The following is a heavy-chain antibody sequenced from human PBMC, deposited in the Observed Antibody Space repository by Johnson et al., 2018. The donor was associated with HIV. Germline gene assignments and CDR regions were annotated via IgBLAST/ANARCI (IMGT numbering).Heavy chain of an antibody. Sequence: QVQLVESGGGVVQPGGSLRLSCAASGFTFSNYGMHWVRQAPGKGLEWVAFIRYDGSNKYYADSVKGRFTISRDNAKNSLYLQMNSLRAGDTAVYYCAVGKYCSSTSCYMEDAFDIWGQGTMVTVSS. CDR3: AVGKYCSSTSCYMEDAFDI. J-gene: IGHJ3*02. V-gene: IGHV3-30*02. D-gene: IGHD2-2*02. CDR2: IRYDGSNK. CDR1: GFTFSNYG.